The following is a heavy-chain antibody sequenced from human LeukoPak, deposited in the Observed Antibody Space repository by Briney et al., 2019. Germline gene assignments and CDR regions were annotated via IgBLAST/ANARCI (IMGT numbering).Heavy chain of an antibody. CDR3: ARDRGEWEPYFDY. CDR1: GFTFSTYS. CDR2: VSSSSGTK. V-gene: IGHV3-48*02. Sequence: GSLRLSCAASGFTFSTYSINWVRQAPGKGLEWISYVSSSSGTKYYADSVKGRFTMSRDNANNSLYLQMNSLRDEDTAVYYCARDRGEWEPYFDYWGQGTLVTVSS. D-gene: IGHD1-26*01. J-gene: IGHJ4*02.